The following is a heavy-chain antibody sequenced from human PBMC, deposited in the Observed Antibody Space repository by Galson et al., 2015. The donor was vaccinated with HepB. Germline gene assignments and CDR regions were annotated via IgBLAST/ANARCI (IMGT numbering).Heavy chain of an antibody. CDR3: ARDIVEEWLPRYGFDY. D-gene: IGHD6-19*01. V-gene: IGHV3-30*03. Sequence: SLRLSCAASGFTFSSYSMNWVRQAPGKGLEWVAVISYDGSNKYYADSAKGRFTISRDNSKNTLYLQMNSLRAEDTAVYYCARDIVEEWLPRYGFDYWGQGTLVTVSS. J-gene: IGHJ4*02. CDR1: GFTFSSYS. CDR2: ISYDGSNK.